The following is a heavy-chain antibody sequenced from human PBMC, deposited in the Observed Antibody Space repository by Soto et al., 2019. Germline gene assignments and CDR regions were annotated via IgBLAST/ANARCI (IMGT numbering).Heavy chain of an antibody. D-gene: IGHD6-13*01. CDR2: ISGSGGST. J-gene: IGHJ6*02. CDR3: AKISPAAAGPIVLLYYYYGMDV. Sequence: SGGSLRLSCASSGFTFSSYAMSLVRQAPGKGLEWVSAISGSGGSTYYADSVKGRFTISRDNSKNTLYLQMNSLRAEDTAVYYCAKISPAAAGPIVLLYYYYGMDVWGQGTTVTVSS. V-gene: IGHV3-23*01. CDR1: GFTFSSYA.